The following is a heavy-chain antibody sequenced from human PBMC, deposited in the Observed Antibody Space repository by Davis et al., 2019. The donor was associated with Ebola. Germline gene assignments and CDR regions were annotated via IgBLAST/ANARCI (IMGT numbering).Heavy chain of an antibody. CDR2: IYYSGST. D-gene: IGHD3-3*01. J-gene: IGHJ4*02. CDR1: GGSISSSSYY. V-gene: IGHV4-39*07. Sequence: MPSETLSLTCTVSGGSISSSSYYWGWIRQPPGKGLEWIGSIYYSGSTYYNPSLKSRVTISVDTSKNQFSLKLSSVTAADTAVYYCARGLVRFSRRIDYWGQGTLVTVSS. CDR3: ARGLVRFSRRIDY.